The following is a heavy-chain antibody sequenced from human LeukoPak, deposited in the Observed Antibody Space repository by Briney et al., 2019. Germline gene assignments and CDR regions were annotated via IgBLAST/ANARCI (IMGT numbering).Heavy chain of an antibody. CDR3: GGKYYYDSSGYFYVDW. CDR2: IYTSGST. D-gene: IGHD3-22*01. J-gene: IGHJ4*02. V-gene: IGHV4-61*02. CDR1: GGSISSGSYY. Sequence: PSQTLSLTCTVSGGSISSGSYYWCWIRQPAGKGLEWIGRIYTSGSTNYNPSLRSRVTIFMDTTKNQFSLKMNSVTAADTAVYFCGGKYYYDSSGYFYVDWWGQGTLVTVSS.